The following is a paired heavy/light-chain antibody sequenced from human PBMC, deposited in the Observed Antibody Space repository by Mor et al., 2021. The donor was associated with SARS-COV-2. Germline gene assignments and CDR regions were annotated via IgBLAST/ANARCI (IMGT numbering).Heavy chain of an antibody. V-gene: IGHV3-66*01. CDR1: GFTVSSNY. J-gene: IGHJ4*02. CDR2: IYSGGST. CDR3: ARDNTMSIAVAGTLDY. Sequence: EVQLVESGGGLVQPGGSLRLSCAASGFTVSSNYMSWVRQAPGKGLEWVSVIYSGGSTYYADSVKGRFTISRDNSKNTLYLQMNSLRAEDTAVYYCARDNTMSIAVAGTLDYWGQGTLVTVSS. D-gene: IGHD6-19*01.
Light chain of an antibody. J-gene: IGKJ4*01. CDR3: MQAVQTPFT. CDR1: QSLLYSDGNTY. V-gene: IGKV2-28*01. Sequence: IVMTQSPLSLPVSPGEPASISCRSSQSLLYSDGNTYLEWYLHKPGQSPQLLIFFGSKRASGVPDRFIGSGSGTEFTLNISRVDADDGGVYYCMQAVQTPFTFGGGTKVEIK. CDR2: FGS.